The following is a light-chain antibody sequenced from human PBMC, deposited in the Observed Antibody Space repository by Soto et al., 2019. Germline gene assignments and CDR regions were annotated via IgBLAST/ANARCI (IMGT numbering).Light chain of an antibody. CDR2: QDS. Sequence: SYELTQLPSVSVSPGQTASITCSGDKLGDKYACWYQQKPGQSPVLVIYQDSKRPSGIPERFSGSNSGNTATLTISGTQAMGEADYYCQAWDSSTVVFGGGTKLTVL. V-gene: IGLV3-1*01. CDR3: QAWDSSTVV. J-gene: IGLJ2*01. CDR1: KLGDKY.